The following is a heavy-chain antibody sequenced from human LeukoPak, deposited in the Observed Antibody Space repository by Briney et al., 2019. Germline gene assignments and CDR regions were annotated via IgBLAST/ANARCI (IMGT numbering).Heavy chain of an antibody. D-gene: IGHD3-10*01. Sequence: SETLSLTCTVSGGSISSSSYYWGWIRQPPGKGLEWIGSIYYSGSTYYNPSLKSRVTISVDTSKNQFSLKLSSVTAADTAVYYCAVRGQNFDYWGQGTLVTVSS. CDR3: AVRGQNFDY. CDR1: GGSISSSSYY. V-gene: IGHV4-39*07. CDR2: IYYSGST. J-gene: IGHJ4*02.